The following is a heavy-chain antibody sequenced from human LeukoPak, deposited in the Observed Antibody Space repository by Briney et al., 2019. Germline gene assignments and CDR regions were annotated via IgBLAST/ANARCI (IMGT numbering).Heavy chain of an antibody. CDR2: INHSGST. V-gene: IGHV4-34*01. D-gene: IGHD3-10*01. J-gene: IGHJ5*02. CDR3: ARGKYYYGSGRRGWFDP. CDR1: GGSFSGYY. Sequence: PSETLSPTCAVYGGSFSGYYWSWIRQPPGKGLEWIGEINHSGSTNYNPSLKSRVTISVDTSKNQFSLKLSSVTAADTAVYYCARGKYYYGSGRRGWFDPWGQGTLVTVSS.